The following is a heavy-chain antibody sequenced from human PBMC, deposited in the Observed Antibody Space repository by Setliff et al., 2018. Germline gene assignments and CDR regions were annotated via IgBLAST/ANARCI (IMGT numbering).Heavy chain of an antibody. J-gene: IGHJ5*01. CDR1: GFTFSSYG. V-gene: IGHV3-33*01. Sequence: GGSLRLSCAASGFTFSSYGMHWVRQAPGKGLEWVAVIWYDGSNKYYADSVKGRFTISRDDSKNTVYLQMNNLRTEDTAVYYCARDLGNWFDSWGQGTLVTVSS. CDR2: IWYDGSNK. CDR3: ARDLGNWFDS. D-gene: IGHD3-16*01.